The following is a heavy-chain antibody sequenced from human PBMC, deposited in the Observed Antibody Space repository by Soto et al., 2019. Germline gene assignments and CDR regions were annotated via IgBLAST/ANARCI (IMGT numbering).Heavy chain of an antibody. J-gene: IGHJ4*02. CDR3: AGRSGSSDY. D-gene: IGHD3-10*01. CDR2: ISYDEIDK. V-gene: IGHV3-30*04. CDR1: GFTFSNYT. Sequence: VHLLESGGGLVQPGGSLRLSCAASGFTFSNYTMHWVRQAPGKGLEWVALISYDEIDKYFADAVKGRFTISRDNSKNTLYLQMDSLRAEDTAVYYCAGRSGSSDYWGRGTLVTVSS.